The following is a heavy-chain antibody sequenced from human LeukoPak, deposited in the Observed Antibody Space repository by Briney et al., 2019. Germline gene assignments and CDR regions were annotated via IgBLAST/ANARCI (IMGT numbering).Heavy chain of an antibody. V-gene: IGHV3-23*01. Sequence: PGGSLRLSCAASGFTFSRSAMNGVRQAPGKALEWGSSFTASGGTTYYADSVKRRFTISRDNSKNTLSVQMHRLRAEDTAVYYCAKANYSGSYYFDSWGQGTLVTVSS. CDR2: FTASGGTT. D-gene: IGHD1-26*01. CDR3: AKANYSGSYYFDS. CDR1: GFTFSRSA. J-gene: IGHJ4*02.